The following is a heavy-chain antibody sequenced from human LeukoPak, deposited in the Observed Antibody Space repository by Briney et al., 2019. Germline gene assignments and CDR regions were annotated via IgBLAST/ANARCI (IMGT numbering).Heavy chain of an antibody. CDR1: GYSFIHYA. Sequence: ASVKVSCKASGYSFIHYAISWVRQAPGQGLEWMGWINPNSGGTNYAQKFQGRVTMTRDTSISTAYMELSRLRSDDTAVYYCARFPLGQWLGFDYWGQGTLVTVSS. V-gene: IGHV1-2*02. D-gene: IGHD6-19*01. CDR3: ARFPLGQWLGFDY. J-gene: IGHJ4*02. CDR2: INPNSGGT.